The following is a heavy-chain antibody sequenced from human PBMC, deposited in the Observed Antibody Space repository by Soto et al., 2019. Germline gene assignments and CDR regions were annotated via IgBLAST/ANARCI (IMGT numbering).Heavy chain of an antibody. V-gene: IGHV3-53*01. CDR1: GFTVSSNY. CDR3: ARGYSGSYPYFDY. CDR2: IYSGGGT. Sequence: PGGSLRLSCAASGFTVSSNYMSWVRQAPGKGLEWVSVIYSGGGTYYADSVKGRFTISRDNSKNTLYLQMNSLGAEDTAVCYCARGYSGSYPYFDYWGQGTLVTVSS. J-gene: IGHJ4*02. D-gene: IGHD1-26*01.